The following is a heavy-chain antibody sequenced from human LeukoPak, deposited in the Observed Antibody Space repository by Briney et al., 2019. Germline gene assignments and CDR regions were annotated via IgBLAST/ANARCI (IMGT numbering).Heavy chain of an antibody. CDR1: GGSISSYY. D-gene: IGHD6-13*01. CDR2: IYYSGST. Sequence: SETLSLTCTVSGGSISSYYWSWIRQPPGKGLEWIGYIYYSGSTNYNPSLKSRVTISVDTSKNQFSLKLSSVTAADTAVYYCAGGPLVRDGMDVWGQGTTVTVSS. CDR3: AGGPLVRDGMDV. J-gene: IGHJ6*02. V-gene: IGHV4-59*01.